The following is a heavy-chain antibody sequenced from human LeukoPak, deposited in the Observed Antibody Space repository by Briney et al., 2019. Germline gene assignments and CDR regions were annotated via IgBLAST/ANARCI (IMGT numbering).Heavy chain of an antibody. Sequence: PGGSLRLSCAASRFTFSTYGMHWVRQAPGKWLEWVAFIRYDGSNEYYADSVKGRFTISRDNSKNTLYLQMNSLRAEDTAVYYCARSGVYYYYYMDVWGKGTTVTVTS. D-gene: IGHD3-3*01. J-gene: IGHJ6*03. CDR2: IRYDGSNE. CDR1: RFTFSTYG. CDR3: ARSGVYYYYYMDV. V-gene: IGHV3-30*02.